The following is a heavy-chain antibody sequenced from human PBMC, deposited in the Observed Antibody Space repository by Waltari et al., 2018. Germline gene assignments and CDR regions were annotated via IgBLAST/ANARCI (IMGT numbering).Heavy chain of an antibody. J-gene: IGHJ4*02. CDR1: GYTFTSYA. CDR2: TNAGNCNT. CDR3: ARSGAPPGYSSGWHY. V-gene: IGHV1-3*03. Sequence: QVQLVQSGAEVKKPGASVKVSCKASGYTFTSYAMHWVRQAPGQRLEWMGWTNAGNCNTTFSQEFQAGDTVARDTSASTAYMELSSLRSEDMAVYYCARSGAPPGYSSGWHYWGQGTLVTVSS. D-gene: IGHD6-19*01.